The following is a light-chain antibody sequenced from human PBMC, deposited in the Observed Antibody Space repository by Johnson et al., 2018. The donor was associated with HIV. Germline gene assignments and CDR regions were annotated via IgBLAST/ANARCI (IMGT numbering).Light chain of an antibody. Sequence: QSVLTQPPSVSAAPGQKVTISCFGSDSNIGNNYVSWYQQLPGTAPKLLIYDNDKRPSGIPDRFSGSKSGTSATLGLTGLQLGDEADYYCGTWDSSLSAYVFGTGTKVTVL. CDR2: DND. CDR3: GTWDSSLSAYV. J-gene: IGLJ1*01. CDR1: DSNIGNNY. V-gene: IGLV1-51*01.